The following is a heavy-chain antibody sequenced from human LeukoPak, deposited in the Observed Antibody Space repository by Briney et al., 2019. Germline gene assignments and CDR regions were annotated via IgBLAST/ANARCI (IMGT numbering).Heavy chain of an antibody. Sequence: SETLSLTCTVSGGSISSYYMRWIRQPPGKGLEWFGYINYSGSNKYNPALKSLVTISADSSKNQFSLKLSSVTAADAAVYYCVRDGYFDLWGRGTLVTVSS. CDR3: VRDGYFDL. V-gene: IGHV4-59*01. CDR1: GGSISSYY. CDR2: INYSGSN. J-gene: IGHJ2*01.